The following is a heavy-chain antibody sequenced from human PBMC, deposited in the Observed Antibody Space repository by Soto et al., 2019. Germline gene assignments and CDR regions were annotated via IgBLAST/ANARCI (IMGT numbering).Heavy chain of an antibody. D-gene: IGHD2-15*01. CDR2: IYYSGST. CDR3: ARAGCSGGSCYLVPHYGMDV. J-gene: IGHJ6*02. V-gene: IGHV4-59*01. Sequence: SETLSLTCTVSGGSISSYYWSWIRQPPGKGLEWIGYIYYSGSTNYNPSLKSRVTISVDTSKNQFSLKLSSVTAADTAVYYCARAGCSGGSCYLVPHYGMDVWGQGTTVT. CDR1: GGSISSYY.